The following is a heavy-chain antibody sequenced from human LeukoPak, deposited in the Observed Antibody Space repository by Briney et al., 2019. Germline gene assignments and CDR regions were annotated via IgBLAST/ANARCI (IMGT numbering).Heavy chain of an antibody. CDR3: ARDRGPAVMDY. CDR1: GFTFSSNW. V-gene: IGHV3-74*01. J-gene: IGHJ4*02. Sequence: PGGSLRLSCAASGFTFSSNWMHWVRQAPGKGLVWVSRINGDGSTINYADSVKGRFTISRDNAKNTPYLQMNSLRAEDTAVYCCARDRGPAVMDYWGQGTLVTVSS. CDR2: INGDGSTI. D-gene: IGHD2-2*03.